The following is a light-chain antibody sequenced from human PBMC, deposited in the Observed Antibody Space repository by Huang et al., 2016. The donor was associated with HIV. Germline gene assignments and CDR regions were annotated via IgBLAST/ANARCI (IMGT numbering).Light chain of an antibody. CDR2: DTS. CDR3: QQFGPSPA. CDR1: QSVDNTR. J-gene: IGKJ1*01. Sequence: EVVLTQSPGTLSLSPGERATLPCRASQSVDNTRVDWYQQKPGQPPRLLIFDTSSRANDIPERFSGSGSGTDFTLTINRLEPEDFAVYYCQQFGPSPAFGQGTKVEIK. V-gene: IGKV3-20*01.